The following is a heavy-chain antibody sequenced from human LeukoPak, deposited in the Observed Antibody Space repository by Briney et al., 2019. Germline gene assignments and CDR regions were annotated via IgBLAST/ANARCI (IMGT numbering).Heavy chain of an antibody. V-gene: IGHV4-30-2*01. CDR2: IYHSGST. J-gene: IGHJ3*02. CDR1: GGSISSGGYS. Sequence: SETLSLTCAVSGGSISSGGYSWSWIRQPPGTGLEWSGYIYHSGSTYYNPSLKSRVTISVDRSKNQFSLKLSSVTAADTAVYYCAKGQQLLNDAFDIWGQGTMVTVSS. CDR3: AKGQQLLNDAFDI. D-gene: IGHD6-13*01.